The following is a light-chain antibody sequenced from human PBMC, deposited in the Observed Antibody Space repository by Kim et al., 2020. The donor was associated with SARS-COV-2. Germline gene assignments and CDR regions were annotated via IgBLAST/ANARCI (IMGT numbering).Light chain of an antibody. V-gene: IGKV1-5*01. CDR3: QEYKSDSWT. Sequence: GDRVTITCRASQSINIWSAWYQQKPGKAPNLLIYDASNLETGVPSRFSGSGSGTQFTLTISSLQPDDFATYYCQEYKSDSWTFGQGTKVDIK. CDR1: QSINIW. J-gene: IGKJ1*01. CDR2: DAS.